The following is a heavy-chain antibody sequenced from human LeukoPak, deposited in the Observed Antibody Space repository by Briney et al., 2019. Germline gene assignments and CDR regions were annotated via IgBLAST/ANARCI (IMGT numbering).Heavy chain of an antibody. CDR2: IYHSGST. J-gene: IGHJ3*02. CDR1: GGSISSGGYS. D-gene: IGHD3-22*01. Sequence: SETLSLTCAVSGGSISSGGYSWSWIRQPPGKGLEWIGYIYHSGSTYYNPSLKSRVTISVDRSKNQFSLKLSSVTAADTAVYYCAGRHYYDSSGPSHHDAFDIWGQGTMVTVSS. V-gene: IGHV4-30-2*01. CDR3: AGRHYYDSSGPSHHDAFDI.